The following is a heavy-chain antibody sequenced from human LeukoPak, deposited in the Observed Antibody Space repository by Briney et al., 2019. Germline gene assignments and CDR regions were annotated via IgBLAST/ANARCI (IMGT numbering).Heavy chain of an antibody. D-gene: IGHD3-10*01. CDR3: AKDLSARFGELLFFMDV. CDR1: GFTFSSYG. J-gene: IGHJ6*04. V-gene: IGHV3-30*18. Sequence: PGGSLRLSCAASGFTFSSYGMHWVRQAPGKGLERVAVISYDGSNKYYADSVKGRFTISRDNSKNTLYLQMNSLRAEDTAVYYCAKDLSARFGELLFFMDVWGKGTTVTVSS. CDR2: ISYDGSNK.